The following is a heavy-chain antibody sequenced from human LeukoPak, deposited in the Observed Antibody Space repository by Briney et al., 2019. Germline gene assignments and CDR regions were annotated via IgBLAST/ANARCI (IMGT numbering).Heavy chain of an antibody. Sequence: GGSLRLSCAASGFTFSSYSMNWVRQAPGKGLEWVSSISSSSSYIYYADSVKGRFTISRDNAKNSLYLQMNSLRAEDTAVYYCARDSYCSGGSCYCLFDYWGQGILVTVSS. CDR2: ISSSSSYI. V-gene: IGHV3-21*01. CDR3: ARDSYCSGGSCYCLFDY. D-gene: IGHD2-15*01. J-gene: IGHJ4*02. CDR1: GFTFSSYS.